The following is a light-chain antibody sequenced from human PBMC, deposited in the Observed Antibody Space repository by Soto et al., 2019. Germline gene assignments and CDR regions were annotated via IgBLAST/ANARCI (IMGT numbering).Light chain of an antibody. Sequence: EIVLTQSPATLSLSPGERATLSCRASQSVSVYLAWYQQKPGQAPRLLISDASDRAAGVPVRFSGSGSGTDFTLTISSLEPEDFAVYYCQQYGSSPWTFGQGTKVDIK. CDR2: DAS. CDR3: QQYGSSPWT. CDR1: QSVSVY. J-gene: IGKJ1*01. V-gene: IGKV3-11*01.